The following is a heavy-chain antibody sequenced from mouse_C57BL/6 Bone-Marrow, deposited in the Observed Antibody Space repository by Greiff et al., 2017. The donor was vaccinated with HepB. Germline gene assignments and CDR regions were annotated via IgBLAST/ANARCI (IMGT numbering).Heavy chain of an antibody. D-gene: IGHD2-3*01. CDR1: GFNIKDDY. Sequence: EVKLQESGAELVRPGASVKLSCTASGFNIKDDYMHWVKQRPEQGLEWIGWIDPENGDTEYASKFQGKATITADTSSNTAYLQLSSLTSEDTAVYYCTRIYDGDSQGAMDYWGQGTSVTVSS. CDR3: TRIYDGDSQGAMDY. V-gene: IGHV14-4*01. J-gene: IGHJ4*01. CDR2: IDPENGDT.